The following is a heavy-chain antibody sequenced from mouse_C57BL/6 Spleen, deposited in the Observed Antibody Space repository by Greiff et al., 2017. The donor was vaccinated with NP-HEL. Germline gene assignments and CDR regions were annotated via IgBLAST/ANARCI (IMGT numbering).Heavy chain of an antibody. CDR1: GYTFTSYW. J-gene: IGHJ4*01. CDR2: IDPSDSET. V-gene: IGHV1-52*01. Sequence: QVQLQQPGAELVRPGSSLKLSCKASGYTFTSYWMHWVKQRPIQGLEWIGNIDPSDSETHYNQKFKDKATLTVDKSSSPAYMQLSSPTSEDSAVYYCARSDSNHAMDYWGQGTSVTVSS. CDR3: ARSDSNHAMDY. D-gene: IGHD2-5*01.